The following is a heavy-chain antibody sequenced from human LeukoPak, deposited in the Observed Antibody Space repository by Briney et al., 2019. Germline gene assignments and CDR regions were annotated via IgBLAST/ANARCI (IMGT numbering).Heavy chain of an antibody. Sequence: GGSLRLSCAASGFTFSRSAMSWVRQAPGKGLEWVSAISGGGGDTYYTDSVKGRFTISRDNSKTTVYLQMNSLRTEDTAEYYCAKEGRLTVAAVVVENYFDCWGQGTPVTVSA. CDR1: GFTFSRSA. CDR3: AKEGRLTVAAVVVENYFDC. V-gene: IGHV3-23*01. CDR2: ISGGGGDT. J-gene: IGHJ4*02. D-gene: IGHD3-22*01.